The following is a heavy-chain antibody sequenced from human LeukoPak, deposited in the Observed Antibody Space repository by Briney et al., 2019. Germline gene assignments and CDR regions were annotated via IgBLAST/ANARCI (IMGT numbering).Heavy chain of an antibody. V-gene: IGHV3-21*01. J-gene: IGHJ4*02. CDR1: GFTFSSYS. Sequence: GGSLRLSCAASGFTFSSYSMNWVRQAPGKGLEWVSSISSSSSYIYYADSVRGRFTISRDNAKNSLYLQMNSLRAEDTAVYYCARDLGFWSGYFSSFDYWGQGTLVTVSS. D-gene: IGHD3-3*01. CDR3: ARDLGFWSGYFSSFDY. CDR2: ISSSSSYI.